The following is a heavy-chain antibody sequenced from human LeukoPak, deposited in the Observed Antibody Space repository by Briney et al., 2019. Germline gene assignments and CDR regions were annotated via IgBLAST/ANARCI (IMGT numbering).Heavy chain of an antibody. Sequence: ASVTVSCKASGYTFTSYDINWVRQAPGQGLEWMGWMNPNSGNTGYAQKFQGRVTMTRNPSISTAYMELSSLRSEDTAVYYCARGSTIFGVVSGMDVWGQGTTVTVSS. CDR1: GYTFTSYD. CDR3: ARGSTIFGVVSGMDV. D-gene: IGHD3-3*01. V-gene: IGHV1-8*01. J-gene: IGHJ6*02. CDR2: MNPNSGNT.